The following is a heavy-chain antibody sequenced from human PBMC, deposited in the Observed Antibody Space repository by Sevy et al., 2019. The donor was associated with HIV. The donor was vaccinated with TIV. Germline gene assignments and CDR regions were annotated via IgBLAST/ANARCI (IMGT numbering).Heavy chain of an antibody. CDR1: GFTFSSYA. D-gene: IGHD5-12*01. Sequence: GGSLRLSCAASGFTFSSYAIHWVRQAPGKGLEWVAVISYDGSNKYYADSVKGRFTISRDNSKNTLYLQINSLRPEDTAIYYCVRYIGYRGYDALGGFDYWGQGTLVTVSS. V-gene: IGHV3-30-3*01. CDR2: ISYDGSNK. CDR3: VRYIGYRGYDALGGFDY. J-gene: IGHJ4*02.